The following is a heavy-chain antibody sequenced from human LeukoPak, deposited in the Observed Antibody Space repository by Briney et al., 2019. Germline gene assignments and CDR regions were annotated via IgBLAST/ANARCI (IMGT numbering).Heavy chain of an antibody. V-gene: IGHV3-48*03. CDR2: ISSSGSTI. J-gene: IGHJ6*03. Sequence: GGSLRLSCAASGFTFSSYEMNWVRQAPGKGLEWVSYISSSGSTIYYADSVKGRFTISRDNAKSSLYLQMNSLRAEDTAVYYCARERSGWDHYYYYMDVWGKGTTVTISS. D-gene: IGHD6-19*01. CDR3: ARERSGWDHYYYYMDV. CDR1: GFTFSSYE.